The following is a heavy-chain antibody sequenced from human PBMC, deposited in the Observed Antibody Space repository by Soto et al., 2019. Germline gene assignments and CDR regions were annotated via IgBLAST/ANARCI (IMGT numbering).Heavy chain of an antibody. Sequence: QVQLVQSGAEVKKPGSSVKVSCKASGGTFSSYIISWVRQAPGQGLEWMGTVIPILGIANYAQKFQGRVTITADKSTSTAYMELSSLRSEDTAVYYCARFPQTAIVGAAYFDYWGQGTLVTVSS. CDR2: VIPILGIA. J-gene: IGHJ4*02. CDR1: GGTFSSYI. CDR3: ARFPQTAIVGAAYFDY. V-gene: IGHV1-69*02. D-gene: IGHD1-26*01.